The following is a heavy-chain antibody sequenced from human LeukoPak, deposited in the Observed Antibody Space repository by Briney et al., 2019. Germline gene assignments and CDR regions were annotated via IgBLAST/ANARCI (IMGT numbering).Heavy chain of an antibody. CDR2: IYHSGST. J-gene: IGHJ4*02. D-gene: IGHD2-15*01. CDR3: ARGVVVAAYTEFDY. Sequence: PSETLSLTCTVSGGSISSSGYSWGWIRQPPGKGLEWIGSIYHSGSTYCNPSLKSRVTISVDTSKNQFSLKLSSVTAADTAVYYCARGVVVAAYTEFDYWGQGTLVTVSS. CDR1: GGSISSSGYS. V-gene: IGHV4-39*07.